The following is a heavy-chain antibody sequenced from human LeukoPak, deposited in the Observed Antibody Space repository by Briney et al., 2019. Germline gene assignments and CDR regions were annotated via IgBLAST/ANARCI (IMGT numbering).Heavy chain of an antibody. CDR1: GFTFSNYA. CDR3: ARDALYYYDSSGYPLGGLYAFDI. J-gene: IGHJ3*02. Sequence: PGGSLRLSCAASGFTFSNYAMTWVRQAPGKGLELVSVISASGRNRDYADSVKGRFTISRDNSKNTLYLQMNSLRAEDTAVYYCARDALYYYDSSGYPLGGLYAFDIWGQGTMVTVSS. V-gene: IGHV3-23*01. CDR2: ISASGRNR. D-gene: IGHD3-22*01.